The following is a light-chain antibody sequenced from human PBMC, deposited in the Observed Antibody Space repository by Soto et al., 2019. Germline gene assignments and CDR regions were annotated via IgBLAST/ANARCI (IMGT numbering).Light chain of an antibody. V-gene: IGLV2-8*01. Sequence: QSALTQPPSASGSPGQSVTISCTGTSSDVGGYNYVSWYQQHPGKAPKLMIYDVSKRPSGVPDRFSGSKSGNTASLTVSGLQAEDEADYYCSSYAGSNGVVFGGGTKVPVL. J-gene: IGLJ2*01. CDR2: DVS. CDR1: SSDVGGYNY. CDR3: SSYAGSNGVV.